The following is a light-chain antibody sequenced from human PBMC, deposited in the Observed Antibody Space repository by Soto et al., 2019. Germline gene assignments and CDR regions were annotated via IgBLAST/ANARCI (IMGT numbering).Light chain of an antibody. Sequence: DIQMTQSPSSLSASVVDRVTITCRASQGIRNALAWYQKKPGRAPERLMYSASTLQSGVPSRFSGSGSGTEFTLTISTPQPEDFATYYCRQHDSHPYRFGQGTRLE. J-gene: IGKJ2*03. V-gene: IGKV1-17*01. CDR3: RQHDSHPYR. CDR1: QGIRNA. CDR2: SAS.